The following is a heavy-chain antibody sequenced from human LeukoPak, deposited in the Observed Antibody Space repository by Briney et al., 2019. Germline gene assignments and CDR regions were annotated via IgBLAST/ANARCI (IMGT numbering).Heavy chain of an antibody. D-gene: IGHD2-15*01. J-gene: IGHJ4*02. Sequence: ASVKVSCKASGYTFTGYYMHWVRQAPGQGLEWMGWINPNSGGTNYAQKFQGRVTMTRDTSISTAYMELSRLRSDDTAVYYCARDVVVAAKASGGYWGQGTLVTVSS. CDR1: GYTFTGYY. V-gene: IGHV1-2*02. CDR3: ARDVVVAAKASGGY. CDR2: INPNSGGT.